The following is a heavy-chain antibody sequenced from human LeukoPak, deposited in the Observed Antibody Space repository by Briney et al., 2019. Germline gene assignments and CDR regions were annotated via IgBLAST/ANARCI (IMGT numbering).Heavy chain of an antibody. J-gene: IGHJ4*02. D-gene: IGHD3-10*01. V-gene: IGHV3-23*01. CDR3: AKDNRDYYIDY. CDR1: GFTFSSYA. CDR2: IGGSGGST. Sequence: GGSLRLSCAASGFTFSSYAMTWVRQAPGKGLEWVSTIGGSGGSTYYVDSVKGRFTISRDNSKNTLYLQMNSLRAEDTAVYYCAKDNRDYYIDYWGQGTLVTVSS.